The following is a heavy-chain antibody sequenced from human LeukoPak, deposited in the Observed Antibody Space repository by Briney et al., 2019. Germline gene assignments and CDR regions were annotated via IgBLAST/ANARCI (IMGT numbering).Heavy chain of an antibody. CDR3: ARRNLAAAGRVFGH. CDR2: INHSGST. CDR1: GGSFSGYY. D-gene: IGHD6-13*01. J-gene: IGHJ5*02. Sequence: SETLSLTCAVYGGSFSGYYWSWIRQPPGKGLEWIGEINHSGSTNYNPSLKSRVTISVDTSKNQFSLKLSPVTAADTAVYYCARRNLAAAGRVFGHWGQGTLVTVSS. V-gene: IGHV4-34*01.